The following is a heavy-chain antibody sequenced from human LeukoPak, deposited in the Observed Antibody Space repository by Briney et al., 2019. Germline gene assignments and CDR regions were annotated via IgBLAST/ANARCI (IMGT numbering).Heavy chain of an antibody. J-gene: IGHJ5*02. CDR2: ISSSGNTI. V-gene: IGHV3-48*04. Sequence: PGGSLRLSCAASGFTFSTYNMNWVRQAPGKGLEWVSSISSSGNTIYYADSVKGRFTISRDNAKNSLYLQMNSLRAEDTAVYYCARTPFDPWGQGTLVTVSS. CDR3: ARTPFDP. CDR1: GFTFSTYN.